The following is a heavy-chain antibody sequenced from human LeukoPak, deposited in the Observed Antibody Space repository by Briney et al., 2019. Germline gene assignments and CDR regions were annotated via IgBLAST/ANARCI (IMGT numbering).Heavy chain of an antibody. CDR2: ISWNSGSI. D-gene: IGHD3-10*01. Sequence: GGSLRLSCAASGFTFSSYAMSWVRQAPGKGLEWVSGISWNSGSIGYADSVKGRFTISRDNAKNSLYLQMNSLRAEDTALYYCAKGRRGVRGVMDYWGQGTLVTVSS. J-gene: IGHJ4*02. CDR1: GFTFSSYA. CDR3: AKGRRGVRGVMDY. V-gene: IGHV3-9*01.